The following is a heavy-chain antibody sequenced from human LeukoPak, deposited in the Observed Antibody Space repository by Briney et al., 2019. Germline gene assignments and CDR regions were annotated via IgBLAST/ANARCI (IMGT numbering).Heavy chain of an antibody. CDR2: IYPGDSDT. D-gene: IGHD3-10*01. V-gene: IGHV5-51*01. J-gene: IGHJ4*02. Sequence: GESLKISCKGSGYSFTSYWIAWVPQMPGKGLEWMWIIYPGDSDTRYNPSFQGQVTFSADKSNSTAYLQWNSLKASDTAMYYCARLDGYAYASYFYWGQGTLVTVSS. CDR1: GYSFTSYW. CDR3: ARLDGYAYASYFY.